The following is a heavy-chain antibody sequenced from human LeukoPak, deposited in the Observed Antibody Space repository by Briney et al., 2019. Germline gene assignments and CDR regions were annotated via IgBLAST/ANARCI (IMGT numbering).Heavy chain of an antibody. V-gene: IGHV3-30*18. Sequence: GGSLRLSCAASGFTFSTYGMHWVRQAPGKGLEWVALILYDGNNKYYADSVKGRFTISRDNSKNTLYLQMNSLRAEDTAVYYCAKGLSYDSSGYYCLNYWGQGTLVTVSS. D-gene: IGHD3-22*01. CDR2: ILYDGNNK. CDR3: AKGLSYDSSGYYCLNY. J-gene: IGHJ4*02. CDR1: GFTFSTYG.